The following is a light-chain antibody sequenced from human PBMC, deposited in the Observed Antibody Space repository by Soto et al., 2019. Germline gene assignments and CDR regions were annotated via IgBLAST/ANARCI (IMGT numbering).Light chain of an antibody. V-gene: IGLV2-14*01. CDR3: SSYTSTYVV. CDR1: SSDVGGYNY. Sequence: QSALTQPASVSGSPGQSITISCTGTSSDVGGYNYVSWYQQHPGKAPKLMIYDVSNRPSGVSTRFSGSKSGNTASLTISGLQAEDEADYYCSSYTSTYVVFGGGTQLTVL. J-gene: IGLJ2*01. CDR2: DVS.